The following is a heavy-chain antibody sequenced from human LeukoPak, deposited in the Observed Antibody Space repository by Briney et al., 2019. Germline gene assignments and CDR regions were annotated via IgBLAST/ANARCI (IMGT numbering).Heavy chain of an antibody. CDR2: ISAYNGNT. Sequence: SVKVSCKASGYTFTSYGISWVRQAPGQGLEWMGWISAYNGNTNYAQKLQGRVTMTTDTSTSTAYMELRSLRSDDAAVYYCARDASPYYYDSSGYPDYWGQGTLVTVSS. D-gene: IGHD3-22*01. J-gene: IGHJ4*02. CDR3: ARDASPYYYDSSGYPDY. CDR1: GYTFTSYG. V-gene: IGHV1-18*01.